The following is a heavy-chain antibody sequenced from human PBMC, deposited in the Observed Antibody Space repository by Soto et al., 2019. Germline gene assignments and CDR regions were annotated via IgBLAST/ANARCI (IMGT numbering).Heavy chain of an antibody. CDR3: ARAFYGSGSYGFYYYYGMDV. D-gene: IGHD3-10*01. V-gene: IGHV4-59*01. Sequence: PSETLSLTCTVSGGSISSYYWSWIRQPPGKGLEWIGYIYYSGSTNYNPSLKSRVTISVDTSKNQFSLKLSSVTAADTAVYYCARAFYGSGSYGFYYYYGMDVWGQGTTVTVSS. CDR1: GGSISSYY. CDR2: IYYSGST. J-gene: IGHJ6*02.